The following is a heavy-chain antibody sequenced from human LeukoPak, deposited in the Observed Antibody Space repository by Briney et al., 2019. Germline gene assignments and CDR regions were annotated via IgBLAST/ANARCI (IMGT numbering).Heavy chain of an antibody. V-gene: IGHV1-69*13. CDR2: IIPIFGTA. CDR1: GGTFSSYA. J-gene: IGHJ4*02. D-gene: IGHD3-22*01. CDR3: ARDSKYYYDTSRWRPPVDY. Sequence: SVKVSCKASGGTFSSYAISWVRQAPGQGLEWMGGIIPIFGTANYAQKFQGRVTITADESTGTAYMELSSLRSEDTAVYYCARDSKYYYDTSRWRPPVDYWGQGTLVTVSS.